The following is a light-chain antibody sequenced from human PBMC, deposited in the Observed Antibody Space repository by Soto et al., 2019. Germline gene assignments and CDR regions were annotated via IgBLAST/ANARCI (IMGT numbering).Light chain of an antibody. CDR1: SSDVGGYNY. J-gene: IGLJ1*01. CDR3: SSYTNSNTLV. Sequence: QSVLTQPASVSGSPGQSITISCTGTSSDVGGYNYVSWYQQYPGKAPKLMIYDVDTRPSGVSNRFSGSKSDNTASLTISGLQADDEADYYCSSYTNSNTLVFGSGTKLTVL. CDR2: DVD. V-gene: IGLV2-14*01.